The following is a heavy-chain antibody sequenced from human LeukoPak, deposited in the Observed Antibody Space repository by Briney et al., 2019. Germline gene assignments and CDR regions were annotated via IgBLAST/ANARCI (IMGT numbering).Heavy chain of an antibody. D-gene: IGHD4-17*01. CDR2: IIPIFGTA. Sequence: EASVKVSCKASGGTFSSYAISWVRQAPGQGLEWMGGIIPIFGTANYAQKFQGRVTITADESTSTAYMELGSLRSEDTAVYYCARDRDYAFDYWGQGTLVTVSS. CDR1: GGTFSSYA. J-gene: IGHJ4*02. V-gene: IGHV1-69*01. CDR3: ARDRDYAFDY.